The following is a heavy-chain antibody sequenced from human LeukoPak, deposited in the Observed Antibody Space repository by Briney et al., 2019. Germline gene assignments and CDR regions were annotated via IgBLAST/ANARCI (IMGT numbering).Heavy chain of an antibody. Sequence: GRSLRLSCAASGFTFSSYGMHWVRQAPGKGLEWVAVISYDGSKKYYADSVKGRFTISRDNSNNTLYLQMHSLRAEDTAVYYCAKDPERDYDVLISTYFDYWGQGTLVSVSS. D-gene: IGHD3-9*01. CDR1: GFTFSSYG. V-gene: IGHV3-30*18. CDR2: ISYDGSKK. J-gene: IGHJ4*02. CDR3: AKDPERDYDVLISTYFDY.